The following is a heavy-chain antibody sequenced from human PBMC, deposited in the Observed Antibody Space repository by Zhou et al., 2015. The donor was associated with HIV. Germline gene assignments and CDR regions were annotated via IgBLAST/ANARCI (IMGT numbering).Heavy chain of an antibody. CDR1: GYNFPTFY. CDR2: INPTGGPT. Sequence: QVQLVQSGAEVKKPGASVTISCKASGYNFPTFYIHWVRQAPGQGLEWLGLINPTGGPTIFAEKFKGRISMTVDTSTSTIHMALSSLRSDDTAVYYCAREDYSEVYYYDSSGPNWFDPWGQGTLVTVSS. D-gene: IGHD3-22*01. V-gene: IGHV1-46*01. J-gene: IGHJ5*02. CDR3: AREDYSEVYYYDSSGPNWFDP.